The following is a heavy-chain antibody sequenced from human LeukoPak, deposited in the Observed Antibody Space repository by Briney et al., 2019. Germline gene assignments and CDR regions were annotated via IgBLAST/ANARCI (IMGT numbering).Heavy chain of an antibody. CDR2: INHSGST. D-gene: IGHD2-2*01. J-gene: IGHJ3*02. V-gene: IGHV4-34*01. Sequence: SETLSLTCAVYGGSFSGYYWSWIRQPPGKGLEWIGEINHSGSTNYNPSLKSRVTISVDTSKNQFSLKLSSVTAADTAVYYCARDRRYCSSTSCHSRAFDIWGQGTMVTVSS. CDR1: GGSFSGYY. CDR3: ARDRRYCSSTSCHSRAFDI.